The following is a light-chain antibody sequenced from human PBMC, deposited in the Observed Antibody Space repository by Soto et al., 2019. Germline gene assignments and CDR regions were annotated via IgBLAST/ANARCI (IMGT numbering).Light chain of an antibody. V-gene: IGKV2D-29*01. CDR3: MENIRHPYI. Sequence: DIVMTPTPLSLSVTPGQPASISCKSSPSLLDTNGKTYLSLYLKKPGQPPQPLIYELSKRFSGVPDSFSDSGSGTDFTLNISRVVAEDFGVFYCMENIRHPYIFGQGTKLQI. CDR1: PSLLDTNGKTY. CDR2: ELS. J-gene: IGKJ2*01.